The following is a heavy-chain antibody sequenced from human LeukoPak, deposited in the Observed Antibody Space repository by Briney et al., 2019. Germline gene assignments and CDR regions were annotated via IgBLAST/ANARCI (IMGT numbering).Heavy chain of an antibody. D-gene: IGHD6-25*01. V-gene: IGHV5-51*01. CDR3: ARRRAALGTPDAFDV. Sequence: GESLKISCKSSGYTFTSYWIGWVRQIRGKVLEWMGSIYPTDSDTRYSPSFQGQVTISADTSITTAYLQWSSLKASDTAMYYCARRRAALGTPDAFDVWGQGTMVTVSS. J-gene: IGHJ3*01. CDR2: IYPTDSDT. CDR1: GYTFTSYW.